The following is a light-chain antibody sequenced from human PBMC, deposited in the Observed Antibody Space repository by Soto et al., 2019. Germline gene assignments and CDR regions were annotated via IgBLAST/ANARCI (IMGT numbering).Light chain of an antibody. CDR1: QNIDSW. J-gene: IGKJ1*01. CDR3: QQYKAYRA. Sequence: DIQMTQSPSTLSASVGGRVTITCRASQNIDSWLAWLQQKPGKVPKLLISRASTLENGVPPRFSGSGSGTEFTLTISSLQPDDFATYYCQQYKAYRAFGQGTKVDIK. CDR2: RAS. V-gene: IGKV1-5*03.